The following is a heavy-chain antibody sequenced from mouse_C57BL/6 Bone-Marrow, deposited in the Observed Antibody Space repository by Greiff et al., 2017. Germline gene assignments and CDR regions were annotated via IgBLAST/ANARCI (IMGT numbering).Heavy chain of an antibody. V-gene: IGHV1-39*01. Sequence: EVQLQQSGPELVKPGASVKISCKASGYSFTDYNMNWVKQSNGKSLEWIGVINPNYGTTSYNQKFKGKATLTVDQSSSTAYMQLNSLTSEDSAVXYGARPFYYGYDVRFAYWGQGTLVTVSA. D-gene: IGHD2-2*01. CDR1: GYSFTDYN. CDR2: INPNYGTT. J-gene: IGHJ3*01. CDR3: ARPFYYGYDVRFAY.